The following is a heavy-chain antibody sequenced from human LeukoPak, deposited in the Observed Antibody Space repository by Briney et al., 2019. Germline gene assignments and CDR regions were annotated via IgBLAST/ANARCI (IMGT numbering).Heavy chain of an antibody. V-gene: IGHV4-34*01. CDR3: ARHLIAGGDTVMVTFDS. J-gene: IGHJ4*02. CDR2: INHSGST. Sequence: KAGESLRLACAPSGFTFSSYWMSWVRQPPGKGLEWIGEINHSGSTNYNPSLKSRVTISVDTSKNQFSLRLTSVTAADTAMYYCARHLIAGGDTVMVTFDSWGQGTLVTVSS. CDR1: GFTFSSYW. D-gene: IGHD5-18*01.